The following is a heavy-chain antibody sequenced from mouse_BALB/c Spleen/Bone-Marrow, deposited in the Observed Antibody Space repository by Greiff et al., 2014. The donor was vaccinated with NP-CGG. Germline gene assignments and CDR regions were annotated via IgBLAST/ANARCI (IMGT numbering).Heavy chain of an antibody. J-gene: IGHJ2*01. CDR2: IYPGSGST. Sequence: LQQSGSELVRPGASVKLSCKASGYTFTSYWMHWVKQRPGQGLEWIGNIYPGSGSTNYDEKFKSKATLTVDTSSSTAYMQLSSLTSEDSAVYYCTPRLRYWGQGTTLTVSP. V-gene: IGHV1S22*01. CDR1: GYTFTSYW. CDR3: TPRLRY. D-gene: IGHD1-2*01.